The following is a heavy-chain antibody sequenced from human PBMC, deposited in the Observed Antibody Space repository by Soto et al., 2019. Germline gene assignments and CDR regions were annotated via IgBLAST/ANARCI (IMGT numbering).Heavy chain of an antibody. CDR3: ARGPYYDFWTGYSYLDY. CDR2: IIPVFGTP. CDR1: GGTLNIYA. V-gene: IGHV1-69*01. Sequence: QVQVVQSGAEVKKPGSSVNVSCKAPGGTLNIYAFSWVRQAPGQGLEWIGGIIPVFGTPSYAQKFRGRVTITADESTSTAYMELSSLGSEDTAVYYCARGPYYDFWTGYSYLDYWGQETLVTVSS. J-gene: IGHJ4*02. D-gene: IGHD3-3*01.